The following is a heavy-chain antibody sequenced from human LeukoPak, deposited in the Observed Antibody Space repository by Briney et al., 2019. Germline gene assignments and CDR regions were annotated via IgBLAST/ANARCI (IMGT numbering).Heavy chain of an antibody. CDR1: GGSFSGYY. D-gene: IGHD5-12*01. V-gene: IGHV4-34*01. CDR2: INHSGST. CDR3: ARGSVATLNWFDP. Sequence: SETLSPTCAVYGGSFSGYYWSWIRQPPGKGLEWIGEINHSGSTNYNPSLKSRATISVDTSKNQFSLKLSSVTAADTAVYYCARGSVATLNWFDPWGQGTLVTVSS. J-gene: IGHJ5*02.